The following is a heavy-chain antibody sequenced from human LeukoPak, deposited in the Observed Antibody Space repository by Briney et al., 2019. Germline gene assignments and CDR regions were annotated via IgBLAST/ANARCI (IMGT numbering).Heavy chain of an antibody. CDR1: GFTVSSNY. D-gene: IGHD3-10*01. J-gene: IGHJ4*02. Sequence: GGSLRLSCAASGFTVSSNYMSWVRQAPGKGLEWVSVIYSGGSTYYADSVKGRFTISRDNSKNTLYLQMNSLRAEDTAVYYCARVTHSRFGEPKAYYFDYWGQGTLVTVSS. CDR2: IYSGGST. CDR3: ARVTHSRFGEPKAYYFDY. V-gene: IGHV3-53*01.